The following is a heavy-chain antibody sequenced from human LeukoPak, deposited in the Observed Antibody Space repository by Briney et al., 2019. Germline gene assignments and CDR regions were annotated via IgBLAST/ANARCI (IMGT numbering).Heavy chain of an antibody. Sequence: SETLSLTCTVSGGSNSRYYRSWIRQPPAKGREWIGYIYYSGSTNYNPPVKSRGTIYVDTSKNQFSLKLSSVPAANTAVYYCARGYYDFWSGPPPGFDPWGQGTLVTVSS. CDR3: ARGYYDFWSGPPPGFDP. CDR2: IYYSGST. V-gene: IGHV4-59*01. D-gene: IGHD3-3*01. CDR1: GGSNSRYY. J-gene: IGHJ5*02.